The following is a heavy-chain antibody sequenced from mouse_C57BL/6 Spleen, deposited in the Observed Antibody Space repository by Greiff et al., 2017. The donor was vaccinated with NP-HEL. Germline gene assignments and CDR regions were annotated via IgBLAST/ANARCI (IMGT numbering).Heavy chain of an antibody. J-gene: IGHJ3*01. D-gene: IGHD2-2*01. CDR1: GYSITSGYD. CDR2: ISYSGST. Sequence: EVQLKESGPGMVKPSQSLSLTCTVTGYSITSGYDWHWIRHFPGNKLEWMGYISYSGSTNYNPSLKSRISITHDTSKNHFFLKLNSVTTEDTATYYCARGGDGYDEFAYWGQGTLVTVSA. V-gene: IGHV3-1*01. CDR3: ARGGDGYDEFAY.